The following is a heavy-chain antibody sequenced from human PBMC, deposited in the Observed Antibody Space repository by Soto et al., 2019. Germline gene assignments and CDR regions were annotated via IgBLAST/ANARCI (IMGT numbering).Heavy chain of an antibody. V-gene: IGHV4-59*01. CDR1: GGSISSYY. CDR3: ARGGGVVMVYYYGMDV. D-gene: IGHD3-3*01. CDR2: IYYSGST. Sequence: QVQLQESGPGLVKPSETLSLTCTVSGGSISSYYWSWIRQPPGKGLEWIGYIYYSGSTNYNPSLKSRVTISVDTSKNHFSLKLSSVTAADTAVYYCARGGGVVMVYYYGMDVWGQGTTVTVSS. J-gene: IGHJ6*02.